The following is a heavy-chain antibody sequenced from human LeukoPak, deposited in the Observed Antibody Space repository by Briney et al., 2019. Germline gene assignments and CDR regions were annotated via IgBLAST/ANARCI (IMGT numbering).Heavy chain of an antibody. J-gene: IGHJ3*02. CDR1: GGSISSGGYY. CDR2: IYHSGST. CDR3: ARESPRGYSYGLGAFDI. V-gene: IGHV4-30-2*01. Sequence: PSETLSLTCTVSGGSISSGGYYWSWIRQPPGKGLEWIGYIYHSGSTYYNPSLKSRVTISVDRSKNQFSLKLSSVTAADTAVYYCARESPRGYSYGLGAFDIWGQGTMVTVSS. D-gene: IGHD5-18*01.